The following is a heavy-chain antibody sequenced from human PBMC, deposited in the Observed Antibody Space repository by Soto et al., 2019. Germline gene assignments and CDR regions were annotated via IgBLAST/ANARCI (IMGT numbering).Heavy chain of an antibody. CDR1: GFTFSSYS. J-gene: IGHJ3*02. Sequence: PGGSLRLSCAASGFTFSSYSMNWVRQAPGKGLEWVSSISSSSSYIYYADSVKGRFTISRDNAKNSLYLQMNSLRAEDTAVYYCARVNKAAMVTSGAFDIWGQGTMVTVSS. CDR3: ARVNKAAMVTSGAFDI. V-gene: IGHV3-21*01. D-gene: IGHD5-18*01. CDR2: ISSSSSYI.